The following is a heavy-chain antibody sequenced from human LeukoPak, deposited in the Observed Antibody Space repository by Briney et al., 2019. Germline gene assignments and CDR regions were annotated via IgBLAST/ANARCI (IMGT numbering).Heavy chain of an antibody. CDR1: GFTFRSYN. J-gene: IGHJ4*02. CDR2: ISKTTANI. Sequence: GGSLRLSCAASGFTFRSYNMNWVRQAPGKGLEWVSFISKTTANIHYGDSVRGRFTISRDNAKNSIHLQMSSLRAEDSAVYYCVRGDGDLFDYWGQGTLVSVSS. V-gene: IGHV3-21*06. CDR3: VRGDGDLFDY. D-gene: IGHD4-17*01.